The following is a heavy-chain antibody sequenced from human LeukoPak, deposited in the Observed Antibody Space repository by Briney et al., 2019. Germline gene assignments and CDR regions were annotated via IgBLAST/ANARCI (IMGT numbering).Heavy chain of an antibody. V-gene: IGHV3-11*01. CDR1: GFTFNDYY. CDR3: ATDGAGFDT. CDR2: INIGGTDT. Sequence: PGGSLRLSCAASGFTFNDYYMSWIRQAPGKGLEWLSYINIGGTDTHYADSVKGRFTISRDNAKKSLYLEMNNLRAEDTAVYYCATDGAGFDTWGQGVLVTVSS. J-gene: IGHJ5*02.